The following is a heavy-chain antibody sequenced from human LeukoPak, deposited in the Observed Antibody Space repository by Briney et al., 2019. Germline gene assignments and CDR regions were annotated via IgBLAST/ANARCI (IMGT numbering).Heavy chain of an antibody. D-gene: IGHD3-22*01. V-gene: IGHV3-48*03. CDR2: ISSSGSTI. CDR1: GFTFSSYE. Sequence: GGSLRLSCAASGFTFSSYEMNWVRQAPGKGLEWVSYISSSGSTIYYADSVKGRFTISRDNAKNSLYLQMYSLRAEDTAVYYCARVYYDSSGYDYWGQGTLVTVSS. CDR3: ARVYYDSSGYDY. J-gene: IGHJ4*02.